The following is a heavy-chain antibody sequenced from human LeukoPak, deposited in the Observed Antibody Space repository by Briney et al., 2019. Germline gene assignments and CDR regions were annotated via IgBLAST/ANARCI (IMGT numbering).Heavy chain of an antibody. Sequence: ASVKVSCKASGYTFTSYAMHWVRQAPGQRLEWMGWINAGNGNTKYSQEFQGRVTITRDTSASTAYMELSSLRSEDTAVYYCARGPNCSGGSCYHYYYGMDVWGQGTTVTVSS. CDR1: GYTFTSYA. J-gene: IGHJ6*02. CDR2: INAGNGNT. D-gene: IGHD2-15*01. V-gene: IGHV1-3*01. CDR3: ARGPNCSGGSCYHYYYGMDV.